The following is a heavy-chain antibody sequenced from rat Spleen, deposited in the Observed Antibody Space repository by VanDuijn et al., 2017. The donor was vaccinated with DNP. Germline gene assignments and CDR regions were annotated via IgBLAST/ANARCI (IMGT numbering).Heavy chain of an antibody. V-gene: IGHV5-29*01. CDR2: ISYDGSST. Sequence: EVQLVESDGGLVQPGRSLKLSCAASGFTFSNYGMAWVRQTPTKGLEWVATISYDGSSTYYRDSVKGRFTISRDNAKSTLYLQMDSLRSEDTATYYCASRPPPTRGPFDYWGQGVTVTVSS. CDR3: ASRPPPTRGPFDY. D-gene: IGHD1-4*01. J-gene: IGHJ2*01. CDR1: GFTFSNYG.